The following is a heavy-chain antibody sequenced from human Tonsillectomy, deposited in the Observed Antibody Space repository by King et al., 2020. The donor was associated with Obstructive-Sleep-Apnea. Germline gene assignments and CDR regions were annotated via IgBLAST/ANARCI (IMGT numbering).Heavy chain of an antibody. V-gene: IGHV3-33*08. CDR3: ARTTFGYCTITSCPGGMDV. CDR1: GFTFRTYA. J-gene: IGHJ6*02. D-gene: IGHD2-2*01. CDR2: IWHDGSNK. Sequence: VQLVESGGGVVQPGRSLRLSCAASGFTFRTYAMHWVRQAPGKGLEWVAVIWHDGSNKYYTDSVKGRFTISRENSKNTLYLQMNSLRPEDTAVYYCARTTFGYCTITSCPGGMDVWGQGTTVTVSS.